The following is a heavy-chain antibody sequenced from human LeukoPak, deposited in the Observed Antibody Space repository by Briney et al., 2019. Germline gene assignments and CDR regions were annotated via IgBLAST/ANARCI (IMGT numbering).Heavy chain of an antibody. D-gene: IGHD2-2*01. V-gene: IGHV3-23*01. Sequence: GGSLRLSCAASGFTFSTYAMTWVRQAPGKGLQLVSGIGGSDTGTHYADSVKGRFTISRDNSRDTLYLQMNSLSAEDTAVYYCAKDWYCSSTSCSHFFNYWGQGTLVTVSS. CDR3: AKDWYCSSTSCSHFFNY. CDR1: GFTFSTYA. J-gene: IGHJ4*02. CDR2: IGGSDTGT.